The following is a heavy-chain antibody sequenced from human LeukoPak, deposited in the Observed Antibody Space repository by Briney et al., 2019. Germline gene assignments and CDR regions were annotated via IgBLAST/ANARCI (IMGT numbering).Heavy chain of an antibody. CDR3: ARDIAMIRYFDY. D-gene: IGHD3-16*01. V-gene: IGHV3-43*01. J-gene: IGHJ4*02. Sequence: GGSLRLSCAASGFTFDDYTMHWVRQAPGKGLEWVSLISWDGGSTYYADSVKGRFTISRDNAKNSLYLQMNSLRAEDTAVYYCARDIAMIRYFDYWGQGTLVTVSS. CDR2: ISWDGGST. CDR1: GFTFDDYT.